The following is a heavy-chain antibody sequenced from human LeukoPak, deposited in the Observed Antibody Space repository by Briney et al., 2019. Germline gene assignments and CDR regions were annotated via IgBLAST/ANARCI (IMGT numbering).Heavy chain of an antibody. CDR1: GFTFSSYA. J-gene: IGHJ4*02. CDR3: SKRDGTSWYRDFDY. V-gene: IGHV3-23*01. Sequence: PGGFLRLSCAASGFTFSSYALSWVRQAPGKGLEWVSAISGSGGSTYYADPVRGRFTISRDNSKNKLYLQMNSLRAEDTAVYYCSKRDGTSWYRDFDYWGQGTLVTVSS. CDR2: ISGSGGST. D-gene: IGHD6-13*01.